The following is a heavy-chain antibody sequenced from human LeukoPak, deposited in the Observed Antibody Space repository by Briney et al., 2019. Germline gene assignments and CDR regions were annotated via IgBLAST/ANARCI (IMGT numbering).Heavy chain of an antibody. J-gene: IGHJ6*03. D-gene: IGHD1-1*01. CDR1: GYTFTSYP. CDR3: ARGMSNSPYYFYYYMDV. V-gene: IGHV7-4-1*02. CDR2: INTNTEKP. Sequence: ASVKVSCKASGYTFTSYPMHWVRQAPGQGLEWMGCINTNTEKPTYAQGFTGRFVFSLDTSVSTAYPQISSLKAEDTAVYYCARGMSNSPYYFYYYMDVWGKGTTVTVSS.